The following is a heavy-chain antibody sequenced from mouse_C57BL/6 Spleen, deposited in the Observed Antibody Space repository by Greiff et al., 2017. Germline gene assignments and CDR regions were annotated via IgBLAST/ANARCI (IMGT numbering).Heavy chain of an antibody. CDR2: IYPGDGDT. D-gene: IGHD1-1*01. V-gene: IGHV1-80*01. CDR3: SRSDYGSSYRYFDV. Sequence: QVQLQQSGAELVKPGASVKISCKASGYAFSSYWMNWVQQRPGKGLEWIGQIYPGDGDTNYNGKFKGKATLTADKSSSTAYMQLSSLTSEDSAVYFCSRSDYGSSYRYFDVWGTGTTVTVSS. CDR1: GYAFSSYW. J-gene: IGHJ1*03.